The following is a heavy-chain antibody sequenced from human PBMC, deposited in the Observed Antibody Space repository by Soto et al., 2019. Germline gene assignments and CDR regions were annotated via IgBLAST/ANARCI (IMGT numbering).Heavy chain of an antibody. CDR1: GFTFSSFG. CDR2: IWYDGSNK. J-gene: IGHJ6*03. Sequence: GGSLRLSCAASGFTFSSFGMDWVRRVPGKGLEWVALIWYDGSNKECADSVKGRFTISRDNSKNTLFLQMNSLRAEDTAVYFCARYIGNGGGNRRPGRMDVWGIGTTVTVSS. CDR3: ARYIGNGGGNRRPGRMDV. V-gene: IGHV3-33*01. D-gene: IGHD2-15*01.